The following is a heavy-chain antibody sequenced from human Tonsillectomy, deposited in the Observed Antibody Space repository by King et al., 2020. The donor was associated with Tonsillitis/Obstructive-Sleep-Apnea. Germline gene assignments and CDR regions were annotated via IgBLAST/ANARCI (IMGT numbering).Heavy chain of an antibody. CDR3: ASQVGHCSSVSCYHGFDI. V-gene: IGHV5-51*01. Sequence: QLVQSGAEVKKPGESLKISCKGSGFTFTSYWIGWVRQMPGKGLEWMGVIYPGDSDTRYSPSFQGQVTITADKSISTAYLHWSSLKASDTAMYYCASQVGHCSSVSCYHGFDIWGQGTLVTVSS. CDR2: IYPGDSDT. CDR1: GFTFTSYW. D-gene: IGHD2-2*01. J-gene: IGHJ3*02.